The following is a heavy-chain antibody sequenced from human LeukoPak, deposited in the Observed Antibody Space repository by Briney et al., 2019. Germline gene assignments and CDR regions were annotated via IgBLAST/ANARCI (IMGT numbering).Heavy chain of an antibody. CDR3: RAYSSGWSVDFDY. Sequence: SGSIYYSGSTYYNPSLKSRVTISVDTSKNQFSLKLSSVTAADTAVYYCRAYSSGWSVDFDYWGQGTLVTVSS. J-gene: IGHJ4*02. D-gene: IGHD6-19*01. V-gene: IGHV4-39*01. CDR2: IYYSGST.